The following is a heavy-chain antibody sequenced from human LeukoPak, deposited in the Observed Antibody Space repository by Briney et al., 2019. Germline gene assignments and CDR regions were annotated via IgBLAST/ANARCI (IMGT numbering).Heavy chain of an antibody. V-gene: IGHV4-39*01. J-gene: IGHJ6*03. Sequence: SETLSLTCTVSGGSISSSSYYWGWIRQPPGKGLEWSGSIYYSGSTYYNPSLKSRVTISVDTSKNQFSLKLSSVTAADTAVYYCARHGSGSGSWTNYYYYYSMDVWGKGTTVTVSS. D-gene: IGHD3-10*01. CDR1: GGSISSSSYY. CDR3: ARHGSGSGSWTNYYYYYSMDV. CDR2: IYYSGST.